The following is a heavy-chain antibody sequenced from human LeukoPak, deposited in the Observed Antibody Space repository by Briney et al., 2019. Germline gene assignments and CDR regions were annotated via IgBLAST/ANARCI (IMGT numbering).Heavy chain of an antibody. CDR3: ARDGGTDWYDP. D-gene: IGHD3-16*01. Sequence: GGSLRLSCAASGFTISGYWMTWVRQAPGKGLEWVANIKQDGSEKTYVDSVKGRFTISRDNAKNSIYLQMNSLRFEDTAIYYCARDGGTDWYDPWGQGTLVSVSS. CDR1: GFTISGYW. CDR2: IKQDGSEK. J-gene: IGHJ5*02. V-gene: IGHV3-7*01.